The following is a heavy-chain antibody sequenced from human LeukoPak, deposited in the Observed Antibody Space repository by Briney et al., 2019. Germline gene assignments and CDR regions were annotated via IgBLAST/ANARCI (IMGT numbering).Heavy chain of an antibody. Sequence: VASVKVSCKASGGTFSSYAISWVRHAPGQGLEWMGRIIPILGIANYAQKVQGRVTITADKSTSTAYMELSSLRSEDTAVYYCARLDMIAVAGTFGDYWGQGTLVTVSS. D-gene: IGHD6-19*01. J-gene: IGHJ4*02. V-gene: IGHV1-69*04. CDR3: ARLDMIAVAGTFGDY. CDR1: GGTFSSYA. CDR2: IIPILGIA.